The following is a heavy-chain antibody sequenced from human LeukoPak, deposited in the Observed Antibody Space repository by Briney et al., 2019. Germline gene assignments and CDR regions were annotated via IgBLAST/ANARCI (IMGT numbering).Heavy chain of an antibody. D-gene: IGHD5-18*01. CDR3: ARDKGYSYGYGFDY. V-gene: IGHV4-59*01. CDR2: IYYSGST. Sequence: SETLSLICTVSDTSINTYYWSWIRQPAGKGLEWIGYIYYSGSTNYNPSLKSRVTISVDTSKNQFSLKLSSVTAADTAVYYCARDKGYSYGYGFDYWGQGTLVTVSS. J-gene: IGHJ4*02. CDR1: DTSINTYY.